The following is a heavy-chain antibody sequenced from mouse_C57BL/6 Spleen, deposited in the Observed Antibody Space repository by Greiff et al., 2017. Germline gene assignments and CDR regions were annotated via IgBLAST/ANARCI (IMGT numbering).Heavy chain of an antibody. J-gene: IGHJ2*01. CDR2: IYPSSGNT. CDR3: AREGYYGNYFDY. V-gene: IGHV1-81*01. D-gene: IGHD1-1*01. Sequence: QVQLQQSGAELARPGASVKLSCKASGYTFTSYGISWVKQRTGQGLEWIGEIYPSSGNTDYTEKVQGKATLTADKSSSTAYKELRSLRSEASAVYFCAREGYYGNYFDYWGQGTTLTVST. CDR1: GYTFTSYG.